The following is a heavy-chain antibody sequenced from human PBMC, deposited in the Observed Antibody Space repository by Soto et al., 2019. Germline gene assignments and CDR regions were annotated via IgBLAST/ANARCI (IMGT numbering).Heavy chain of an antibody. D-gene: IGHD3-10*01. V-gene: IGHV3-21*01. CDR1: GFTFSSYS. CDR3: ARGSKVRGGIGPEIFDY. J-gene: IGHJ4*02. CDR2: ISSSSSYI. Sequence: EVQLVESGGGLVKPGGSLRLSCAASGFTFSSYSMNWVRQAPGKGLEWVSSISSSSSYIYYADSVKGRFTISRDNAKNSLYLQMNSLRAEDTAVYYCARGSKVRGGIGPEIFDYWGQGTLVTVSS.